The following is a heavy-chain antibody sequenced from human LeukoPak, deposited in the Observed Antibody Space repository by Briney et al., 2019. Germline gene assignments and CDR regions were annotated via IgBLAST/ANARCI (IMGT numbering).Heavy chain of an antibody. D-gene: IGHD3-22*01. V-gene: IGHV3-21*01. Sequence: GGSLRLSCAASGFTFSSYSMNWVRQAPGKGLEWVSSISSSSSYIYYADSVKGRFTISRDNAKNSLYLQMNSLRAEDTAVYYCARHRYDSSGYYPGDFDYWGQGTLVTVSS. J-gene: IGHJ4*02. CDR2: ISSSSSYI. CDR1: GFTFSSYS. CDR3: ARHRYDSSGYYPGDFDY.